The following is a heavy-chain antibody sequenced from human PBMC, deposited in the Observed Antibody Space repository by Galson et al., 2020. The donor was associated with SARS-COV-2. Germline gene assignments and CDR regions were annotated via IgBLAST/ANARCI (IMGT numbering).Heavy chain of an antibody. CDR3: ASGRYCGGDWVIYYGMDV. D-gene: IGHD2-21*02. J-gene: IGHJ6*02. CDR1: GYTFTSYG. CDR2: NNAYNGNT. V-gene: IGHV1-18*01. Sequence: ASVKVSCKASGYTFTSYGISWVRQAPGQGLEWMGWNNAYNGNTNYAQKLQGRVTMTTDTSTSTAYMELRSLRSDDTAVYYCASGRYCGGDWVIYYGMDVWGQGTTVTVSS.